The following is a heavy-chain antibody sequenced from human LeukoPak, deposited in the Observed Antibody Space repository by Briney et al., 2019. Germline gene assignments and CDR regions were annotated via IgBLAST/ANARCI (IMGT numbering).Heavy chain of an antibody. CDR3: ARDDYGSGSWNDY. CDR1: GFTFSSYS. Sequence: ETGGSLRLSCAASGFTFSSYSMNWVRQAPGKGLEWVSSISSSSSYIYYADSVKGRFTISRDNAKNSLYLQMNSLRAEDTALYYCARDDYGSGSWNDYWGQGTLVTVSS. CDR2: ISSSSSYI. J-gene: IGHJ4*02. D-gene: IGHD3-10*01. V-gene: IGHV3-21*04.